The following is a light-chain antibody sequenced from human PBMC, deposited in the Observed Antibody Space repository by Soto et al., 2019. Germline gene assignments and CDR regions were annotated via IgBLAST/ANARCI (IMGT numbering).Light chain of an antibody. CDR1: QSFSSTF. J-gene: IGKJ1*01. CDR3: QQYASSVT. CDR2: GAS. Sequence: EILLTQSPDSLSLSPGGRATLSCRASQSFSSTFFAWYQQKPGQAPRLLIYGASSRATGIPDRFSGSGSGTDFTLTISGLEPEDFAVYYCQQYASSVTFGQGTKVEIK. V-gene: IGKV3-20*01.